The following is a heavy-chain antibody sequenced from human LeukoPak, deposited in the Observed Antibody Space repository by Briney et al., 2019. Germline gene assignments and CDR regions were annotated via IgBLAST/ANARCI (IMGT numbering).Heavy chain of an antibody. CDR1: GYTFTSYG. Sequence: ASVKVSCKASGYTFTSYGISWVRQAPGQGLEWMGWISAYNGNTNYAQKLQGRVTMTTDTSTSTAYMGLRSLRSDDTAVYYCARDRSPNIVVVVAATSYWYFDLWGRGTLVTVSS. J-gene: IGHJ2*01. V-gene: IGHV1-18*01. CDR2: ISAYNGNT. CDR3: ARDRSPNIVVVVAATSYWYFDL. D-gene: IGHD2-15*01.